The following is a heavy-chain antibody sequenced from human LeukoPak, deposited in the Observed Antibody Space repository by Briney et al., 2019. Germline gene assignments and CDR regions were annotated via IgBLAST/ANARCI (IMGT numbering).Heavy chain of an antibody. V-gene: IGHV1-46*01. Sequence: GASVKVSCKASGYTFSSFYLHWVRQAPGQGLEWMGIINPNTGDTTYAPKFQDRLIMTRDRSTSTVYMELHSLRSEDTAVYYCARSRNYYRVYFDNWGQGTLVPVSS. D-gene: IGHD3-10*01. CDR3: ARSRNYYRVYFDN. J-gene: IGHJ4*02. CDR1: GYTFSSFY. CDR2: INPNTGDT.